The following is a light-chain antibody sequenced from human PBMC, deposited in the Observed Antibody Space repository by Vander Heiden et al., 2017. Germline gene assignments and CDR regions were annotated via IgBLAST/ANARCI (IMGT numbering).Light chain of an antibody. Sequence: QSALTQPASVSGSPGQSNTISCTGTSSDVGGYSYVSWYQQHPGKAPKLMIYDVSYRPSGISNRFSGSKSGNTASLTISGLQAEDEADYYCSSYTSSSTLNYVFGTGTKVTVL. CDR2: DVS. CDR1: SSDVGGYSY. J-gene: IGLJ1*01. V-gene: IGLV2-14*01. CDR3: SSYTSSSTLNYV.